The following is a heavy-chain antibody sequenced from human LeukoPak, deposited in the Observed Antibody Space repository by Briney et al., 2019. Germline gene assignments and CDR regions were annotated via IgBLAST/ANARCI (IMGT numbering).Heavy chain of an antibody. CDR3: ARVSYSPSPTPFVY. CDR1: GFTFSRYT. CDR2: ISSSGAAM. J-gene: IGHJ4*02. Sequence: PGGSLRLSCAASGFTFSRYTMFWVRQAPGMGLEWVSYISSSGAAMDYADSVKGRFTISRDNAKNSLYLQMNSLRAEDTAVYYCARVSYSPSPTPFVYWGQGTRVTVSS. V-gene: IGHV3-48*01. D-gene: IGHD2-15*01.